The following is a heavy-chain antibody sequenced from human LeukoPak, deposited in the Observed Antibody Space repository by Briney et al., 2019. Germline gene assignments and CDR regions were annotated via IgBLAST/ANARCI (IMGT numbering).Heavy chain of an antibody. CDR2: IYTSGST. J-gene: IGHJ4*02. D-gene: IGHD5-18*01. V-gene: IGHV4-4*07. CDR3: ARHILLWSYYFDY. CDR1: GGSISSYH. Sequence: SETLYLTCNVSGGSISSYHWRWIRQPAGKGLEWIGRIYTSGSTNYNPSLKSPVTMSVDTSKNQFSLKLSSVTAADTAVYYCARHILLWSYYFDYWGQGTLVTVSS.